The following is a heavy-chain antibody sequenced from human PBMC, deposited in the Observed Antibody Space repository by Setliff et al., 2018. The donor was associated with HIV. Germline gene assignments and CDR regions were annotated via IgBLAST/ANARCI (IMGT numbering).Heavy chain of an antibody. CDR1: GGSISSGGYY. Sequence: SETLSLTCTVSGGSISSGGYYWSWIRQHPGKGLEWIGYIYYSGSTYYYGGSTYYNPSLKSRVTISVDTSKNQFSLKLSSVTAADTAVYYCARHDTEYSSYPIDYWGQGNLVTISS. D-gene: IGHD6-6*01. CDR2: IYYSGSTYYYGGST. J-gene: IGHJ4*02. V-gene: IGHV4-39*01. CDR3: ARHDTEYSSYPIDY.